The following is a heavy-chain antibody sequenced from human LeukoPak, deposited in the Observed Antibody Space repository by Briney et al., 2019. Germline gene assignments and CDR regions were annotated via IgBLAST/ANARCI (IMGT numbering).Heavy chain of an antibody. V-gene: IGHV3-7*03. CDR2: IRPDGTTK. D-gene: IGHD6-13*01. J-gene: IGHJ4*02. CDR3: ARSIPYGTTWYGRSDY. Sequence: GGSLRLSCAASGFPFSSYSMTWVRQAPGKGLEWVANIRPDGTTKFYVDSVKGRFTISRDNALNSLYLQMNSLRAEDTAIYYCARSIPYGTTWYGRSDYWGQGTLVTVSS. CDR1: GFPFSSYS.